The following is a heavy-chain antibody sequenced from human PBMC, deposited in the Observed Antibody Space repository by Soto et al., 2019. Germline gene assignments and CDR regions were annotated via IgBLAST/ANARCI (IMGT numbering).Heavy chain of an antibody. D-gene: IGHD3-22*01. CDR2: IIPIFGTA. CDR3: ARTRYYYDSSGYHFDY. CDR1: GYTFKSYG. V-gene: IGHV1-69*13. J-gene: IGHJ4*02. Sequence: SAKVSCKDSGYTFKSYGIRWVRQAHRQGLEWMGGIIPIFGTANYAQKFQGRVTITADESTSTAYMEVSSLRSEDTAVYYCARTRYYYDSSGYHFDYWGQGTLVTVSS.